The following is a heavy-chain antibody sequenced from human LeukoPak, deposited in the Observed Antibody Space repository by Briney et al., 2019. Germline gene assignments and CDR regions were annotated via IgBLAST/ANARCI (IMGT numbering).Heavy chain of an antibody. V-gene: IGHV1-69*05. CDR3: ARRSTLYSSGWFYFDY. Sequence: SVKVSCKASGGTFSSYAISWVRQAPGQGLEWMGGIIPIFGTANYAQKFQGRVTITTDESTSTAYMELSSLRSEDTAVYYCARRSTLYSSGWFYFDYWGQGTLVTVSS. J-gene: IGHJ4*02. D-gene: IGHD6-19*01. CDR2: IIPIFGTA. CDR1: GGTFSSYA.